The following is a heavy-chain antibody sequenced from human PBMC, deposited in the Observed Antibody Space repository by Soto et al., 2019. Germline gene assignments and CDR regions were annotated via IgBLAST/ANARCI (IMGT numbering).Heavy chain of an antibody. Sequence: ASETLYLTCTVSGGSISSGGYYWSWIRQHPGKGLEWIGCIYYSGSTYYNPSLKSRVTISVDTSKNQFSLKLSSVTAADTAVYYCARELRLGEDYYGMDVWGQGTTVT. J-gene: IGHJ6*02. D-gene: IGHD3-16*01. CDR3: ARELRLGEDYYGMDV. V-gene: IGHV4-31*03. CDR2: IYYSGST. CDR1: GGSISSGGYY.